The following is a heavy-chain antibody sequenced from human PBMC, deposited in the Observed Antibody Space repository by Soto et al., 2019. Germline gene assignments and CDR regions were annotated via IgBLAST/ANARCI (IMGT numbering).Heavy chain of an antibody. V-gene: IGHV5-10-1*01. Sequence: GESLKISCKGSGYSFTSYWISWVRQMPGKGQEWMGRIDPSDSYTNYSPSFQGHVTISADKSISTAYLQWSSLKASDTAMYYCARLPLPYDSSGYYFLDYWGQGTLVTVSS. CDR3: ARLPLPYDSSGYYFLDY. D-gene: IGHD3-22*01. J-gene: IGHJ4*02. CDR1: GYSFTSYW. CDR2: IDPSDSYT.